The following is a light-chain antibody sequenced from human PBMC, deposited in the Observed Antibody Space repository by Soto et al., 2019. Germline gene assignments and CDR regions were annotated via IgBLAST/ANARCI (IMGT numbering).Light chain of an antibody. CDR1: SSSLGAGHA. J-gene: IGLJ3*02. CDR2: QND. Sequence: QSVLTQPPSVSGAPGQRVTISCTGSSSSLGAGHAVHWYQQLPGKAPKLLIYQNDQRPSGVPERFSGSKSGTSASLAINGLRPEDEADYYCAGWDERLRGVFGGGTKVTVL. CDR3: AGWDERLRGV. V-gene: IGLV1-40*01.